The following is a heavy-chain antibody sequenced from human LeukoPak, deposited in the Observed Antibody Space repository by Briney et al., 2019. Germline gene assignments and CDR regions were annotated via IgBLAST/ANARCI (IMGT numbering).Heavy chain of an antibody. CDR2: IIPILGIA. CDR3: ASSSSARGGRYRFDY. Sequence: SVKVSCKASGGTFSSYAISWVRQAPGQGLEWMGRIIPILGIANYAQKFQGRVTITADKSTSTAYMELSSLRSEDTAVYYCASSSSARGGRYRFDYWGQGTLVTVSS. J-gene: IGHJ4*02. D-gene: IGHD6-19*01. CDR1: GGTFSSYA. V-gene: IGHV1-69*04.